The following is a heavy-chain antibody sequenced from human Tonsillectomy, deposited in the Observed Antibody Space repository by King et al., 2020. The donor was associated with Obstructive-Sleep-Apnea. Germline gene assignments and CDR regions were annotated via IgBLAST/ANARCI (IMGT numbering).Heavy chain of an antibody. V-gene: IGHV3-48*04. CDR2: ISSSSSTI. Sequence: VQLVESGGGLVQPGGSLRLSCAASGFTFSSYSMNWVRQAPGKGLEWVSYISSSSSTIYYAESVKGRFTISRDNAKNSLYLQMNSLRAEDTAVYYCARHVHSSGWYSYFDYWGQGTLVTVSS. CDR3: ARHVHSSGWYSYFDY. J-gene: IGHJ4*02. CDR1: GFTFSSYS. D-gene: IGHD6-19*01.